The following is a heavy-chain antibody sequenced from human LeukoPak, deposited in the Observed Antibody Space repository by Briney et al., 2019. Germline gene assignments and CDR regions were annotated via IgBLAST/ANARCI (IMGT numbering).Heavy chain of an antibody. J-gene: IGHJ4*02. V-gene: IGHV3-23*01. CDR2: ISGSGGST. CDR3: AKDRIVATIKRYFDY. D-gene: IGHD5-12*01. CDR1: GFTFSSYC. Sequence: PGGSLRLSCAASGFTFSSYCMSWVRQAPGKGLEWVSAISGSGGSTYYADSVKGRFTISRDNSKNTLYLQMNSLRAEDTAVYYCAKDRIVATIKRYFDYWGQGTLVTVSS.